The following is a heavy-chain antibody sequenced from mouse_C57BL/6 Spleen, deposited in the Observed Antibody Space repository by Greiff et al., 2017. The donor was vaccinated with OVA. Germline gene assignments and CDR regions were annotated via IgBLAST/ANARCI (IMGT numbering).Heavy chain of an antibody. J-gene: IGHJ1*03. CDR3: ARGDGYYGWYFDV. CDR1: GYSITSGYY. Sequence: EVKLVESGPGLVKPSQSLSLTCSVTGYSITSGYYWNWIRQFPGNKLEWMGYISYDGSNNYNPSLKNRISITRDTSKNQFFLKLNSVTTEDTATYYCARGDGYYGWYFDVWGTGTTVTVSS. CDR2: ISYDGSN. V-gene: IGHV3-6*01. D-gene: IGHD2-3*01.